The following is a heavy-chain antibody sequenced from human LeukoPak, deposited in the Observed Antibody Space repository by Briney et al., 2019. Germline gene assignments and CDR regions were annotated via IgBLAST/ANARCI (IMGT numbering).Heavy chain of an antibody. D-gene: IGHD4-23*01. Sequence: SETLSLTCTVSGGSISSSFYYWGWIRQPPGKGLEWIGSIYHSGSTYYNPSLKSRVTISVDTSRNQFSLNLSSVTAADTAVYYCATLYPPADYGGNKNFDYWGQGTLVTVSS. CDR3: ATLYPPADYGGNKNFDY. V-gene: IGHV4-39*01. CDR1: GGSISSSFYY. CDR2: IYHSGST. J-gene: IGHJ4*02.